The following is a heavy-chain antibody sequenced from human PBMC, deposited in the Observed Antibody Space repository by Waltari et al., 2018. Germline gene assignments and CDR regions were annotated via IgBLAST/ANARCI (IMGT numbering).Heavy chain of an antibody. D-gene: IGHD2-15*01. Sequence: QVQLVQSGAEVKKPGSSVKVYCKASGGTFSSYAIRWVRQARGQGLEWMGGIIPIFGTANYAQKFQGRVTITTDESTSTAYMELSSLRSEDTAVYYCARGGVVVAATTRHAFDIWGQGTMVTVSS. V-gene: IGHV1-69*05. J-gene: IGHJ3*02. CDR3: ARGGVVVAATTRHAFDI. CDR1: GGTFSSYA. CDR2: IIPIFGTA.